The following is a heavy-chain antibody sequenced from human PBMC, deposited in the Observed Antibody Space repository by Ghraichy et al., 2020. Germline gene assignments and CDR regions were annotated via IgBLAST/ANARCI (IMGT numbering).Heavy chain of an antibody. Sequence: GGSLRLSCAASGFTVSSNYMSWVRQAPGKGLEWVSVIYSGGSTYYADSVKGRFTISRDNSKNTLYLQMNSLRAEDTAVYYCARGKDCYYYYMDVWGKGNTVTASS. V-gene: IGHV3-53*01. CDR1: GFTVSSNY. CDR2: IYSGGST. J-gene: IGHJ6*03. CDR3: ARGKDCYYYYMDV.